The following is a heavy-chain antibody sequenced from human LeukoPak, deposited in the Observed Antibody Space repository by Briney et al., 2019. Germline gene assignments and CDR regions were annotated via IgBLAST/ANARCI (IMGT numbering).Heavy chain of an antibody. Sequence: SQTLSLTCTVSGGSISSGSYSWNWIRQPAGKGLEWIGRFYTSGSTNFNPSLKSRVTISLDTSKNQFSLKLSSVTAADTAVYYCARSDDYSNFDYWGQGTLVTVSS. CDR3: ARSDDYSNFDY. CDR1: GGSISSGSYS. CDR2: FYTSGST. J-gene: IGHJ4*02. D-gene: IGHD4-11*01. V-gene: IGHV4-61*02.